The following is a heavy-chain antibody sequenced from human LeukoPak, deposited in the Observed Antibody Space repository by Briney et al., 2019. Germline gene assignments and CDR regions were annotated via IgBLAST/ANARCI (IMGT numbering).Heavy chain of an antibody. Sequence: GGSLRLSCAASGFPLRCYAMSWVRPSPGEGVEWGSAISVSGGNTYYADSGGGRITSSRDNSKNALDLQMNRLRAEDTAVHYCAKITKIVVGPFDYWGQGTLVTVSS. V-gene: IGHV3-23*01. J-gene: IGHJ4*02. CDR2: ISVSGGNT. CDR1: GFPLRCYA. D-gene: IGHD3-22*01. CDR3: AKITKIVVGPFDY.